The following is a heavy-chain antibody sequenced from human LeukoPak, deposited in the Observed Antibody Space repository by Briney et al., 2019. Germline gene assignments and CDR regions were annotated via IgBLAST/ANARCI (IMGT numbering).Heavy chain of an antibody. CDR2: IYSSGSA. CDR1: GSFINNNF. D-gene: IGHD3-22*01. V-gene: IGHV4-59*08. CDR3: ARHRDYYDT. Sequence: KTSETLSLTCTVSGSFINNNFWTWIRQPPGKGLEWIGYIYSSGSASYNPSIKSRVIISGDTSKNQISLKLTSVTAADTAVYFCARHRDYYDTWGRGTLVTVSS. J-gene: IGHJ4*01.